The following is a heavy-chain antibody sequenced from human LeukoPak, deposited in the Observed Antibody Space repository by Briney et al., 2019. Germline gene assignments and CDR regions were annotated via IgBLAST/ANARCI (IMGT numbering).Heavy chain of an antibody. CDR2: IYYSGST. V-gene: IGHV4-59*01. J-gene: IGHJ4*02. Sequence: SETLSLTCTVSGGSISSYYWSWIRQPPGKGLEWIGYIYYSGSTNYNPSLKSRVTISVDTSKNQFSLKLSSVTAADTAVYYCARADFWSRPYFDYWGQGTLVTVSS. CDR3: ARADFWSRPYFDY. D-gene: IGHD3-3*01. CDR1: GGSISSYY.